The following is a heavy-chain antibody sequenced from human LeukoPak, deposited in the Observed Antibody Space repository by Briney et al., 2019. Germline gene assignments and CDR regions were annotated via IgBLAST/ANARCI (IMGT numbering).Heavy chain of an antibody. Sequence: VASVKVSCKASGYTFTSYYMHWVRQAPGQGLEWMGTINPSGGSTSYAQKFQGRVTMTRDTSTSTVYMELSSLRSEDTAVYYCARSLTYCSSTSCHTRGSGYEFYYYSMDVWGKGTTVTVSS. V-gene: IGHV1-46*03. J-gene: IGHJ6*03. CDR3: ARSLTYCSSTSCHTRGSGYEFYYYSMDV. CDR2: INPSGGST. D-gene: IGHD2-2*01. CDR1: GYTFTSYY.